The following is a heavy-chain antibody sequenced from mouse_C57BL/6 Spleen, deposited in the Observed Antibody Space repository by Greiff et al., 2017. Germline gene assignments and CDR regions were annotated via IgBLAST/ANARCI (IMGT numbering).Heavy chain of an antibody. CDR3: AREDGYYGAMDY. Sequence: DVQLVESGGGLVKPGGSLKLSCAASGFTFSDYGMHWVRQAPEKGLEWVAYISSGSSTIYYADTVKGRFTISRDNAKNTLFLQMTSLRSEDTAMYYCAREDGYYGAMDYWGQGTSVTVSS. D-gene: IGHD1-2*01. CDR2: ISSGSSTI. J-gene: IGHJ4*01. CDR1: GFTFSDYG. V-gene: IGHV5-17*01.